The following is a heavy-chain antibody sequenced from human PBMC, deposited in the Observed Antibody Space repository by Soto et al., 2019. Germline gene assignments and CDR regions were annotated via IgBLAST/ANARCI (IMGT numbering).Heavy chain of an antibody. CDR1: GFTFSSYG. J-gene: IGHJ4*02. V-gene: IGHV3-33*01. Sequence: GGSLRLSCAASGFTFSSYGMHWVRQAPGKGLEWVAVIWYDGSNKYYADSVKGRFTISRDNSKNTLYLQMNSLRAEDTAVYYCARDPGKRFLEWGFDYWGQGTLVTVSS. D-gene: IGHD3-3*01. CDR2: IWYDGSNK. CDR3: ARDPGKRFLEWGFDY.